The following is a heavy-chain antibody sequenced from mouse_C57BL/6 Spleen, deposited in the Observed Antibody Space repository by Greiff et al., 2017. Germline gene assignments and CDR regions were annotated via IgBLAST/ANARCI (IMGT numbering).Heavy chain of an antibody. CDR2: IDPSDSYT. D-gene: IGHD2-5*01. CDR3: ARPYYSNYDWYFDV. Sequence: QVQLQQPGAELVMPGASVKLSCKASGYTFTSYWMHWVKQRPGQGLEWIGEIDPSDSYTNYNQTFKGKSTLTVDKSSSTAYMQLSSLTSEDSAVYYCARPYYSNYDWYFDVWGTGTTVTVSS. CDR1: GYTFTSYW. J-gene: IGHJ1*03. V-gene: IGHV1-69*01.